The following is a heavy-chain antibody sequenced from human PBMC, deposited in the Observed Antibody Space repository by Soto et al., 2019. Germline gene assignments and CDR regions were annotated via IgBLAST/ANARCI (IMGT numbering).Heavy chain of an antibody. CDR3: ARGGTTIDY. J-gene: IGHJ4*02. Sequence: QVQLVQSGAEVKKPGASVKVSCKTSGYTFTNFGLSWVRQAPGQGLEWMGWISAYNGNTNYAQNFQGRVTMTTDTPPSTAYMGLGSLRSADTPVYYCARGGTTIDYWGQGTLVTVSS. CDR1: GYTFTNFG. V-gene: IGHV1-18*01. CDR2: ISAYNGNT. D-gene: IGHD4-17*01.